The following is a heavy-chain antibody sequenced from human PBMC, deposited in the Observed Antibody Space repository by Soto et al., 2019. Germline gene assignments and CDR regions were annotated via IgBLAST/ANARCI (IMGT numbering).Heavy chain of an antibody. CDR1: GFTFSSYA. J-gene: IGHJ3*02. CDR2: IRGSGGST. Sequence: EVQLLESGGGLVQPGGSLRLSCAASGFTFSSYAMSWVRQAPGKGLEWVSAIRGSGGSTYYADSVKGRFTISRDNSKNTLYLQMLSLRAEDTAVYYCAKGRIGYNQETDALDIWGQGTMVTVSS. D-gene: IGHD5-12*01. V-gene: IGHV3-23*01. CDR3: AKGRIGYNQETDALDI.